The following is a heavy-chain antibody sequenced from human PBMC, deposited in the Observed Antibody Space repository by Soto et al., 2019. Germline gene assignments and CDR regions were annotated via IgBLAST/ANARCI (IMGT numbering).Heavy chain of an antibody. Sequence: QVQLQESGPGLVKPSETLSLTCTVSGGSISSYYWSWIRQPPGKGLEWIGYIYYSGSTNYNPSLKSRVTISVDTSKNQFSLKLSSVTAADTAVYYCARTDRDQRAADYYYYYMDVWGKGTTVTVSS. CDR2: IYYSGST. D-gene: IGHD6-13*01. CDR3: ARTDRDQRAADYYYYYMDV. V-gene: IGHV4-59*08. J-gene: IGHJ6*03. CDR1: GGSISSYY.